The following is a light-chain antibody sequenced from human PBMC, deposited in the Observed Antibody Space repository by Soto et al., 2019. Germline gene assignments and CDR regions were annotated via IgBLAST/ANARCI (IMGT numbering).Light chain of an antibody. CDR1: QSVNDK. J-gene: IGKJ3*01. CDR3: QQYNDWPPFT. V-gene: IGKV3-15*01. CDR2: GAS. Sequence: EVVMTQSPATLSVSPGERATLSCRASQSVNDKVAWFQQKPDQAPRLLIIGASTTATGVPARFSGSGSGTEFTLTISSLQSEDFAVYYCQQYNDWPPFTFGPGTKVDIK.